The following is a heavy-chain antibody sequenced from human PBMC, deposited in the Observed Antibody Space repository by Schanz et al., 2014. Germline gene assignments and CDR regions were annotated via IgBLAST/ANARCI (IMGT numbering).Heavy chain of an antibody. V-gene: IGHV3-73*01. CDR1: GFTFSDSS. J-gene: IGHJ6*02. D-gene: IGHD1-1*01. CDR2: IRNKADSHAT. Sequence: EVQLVESGGGLVQPGGSLTLSCAASGFTFSDSSMHWVRQASGKGLEWVGRIRNKADSHATGYAASVKGRFTISRDDSKNTAYLQMNSLKTEDTAVYYCSRREGGGYNYSYYYYGMDVWGQGTTVTVSS. CDR3: SRREGGGYNYSYYYYGMDV.